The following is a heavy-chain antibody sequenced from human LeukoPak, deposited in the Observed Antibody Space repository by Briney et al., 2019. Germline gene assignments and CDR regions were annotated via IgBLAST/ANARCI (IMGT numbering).Heavy chain of an antibody. D-gene: IGHD2-15*01. V-gene: IGHV1-2*02. CDR2: INPNSGGT. CDR3: ARDPARDYCSGGSCYSDAFDI. Sequence: ASVKVSCKASGYTFTGYYMHWVRQAPGQGLEWMGWINPNSGGTNYAQKFQGRVTMTRDTSISTAYMELSRLRSDDTAVYYCARDPARDYCSGGSCYSDAFDIWGQGTMVTVSS. J-gene: IGHJ3*02. CDR1: GYTFTGYY.